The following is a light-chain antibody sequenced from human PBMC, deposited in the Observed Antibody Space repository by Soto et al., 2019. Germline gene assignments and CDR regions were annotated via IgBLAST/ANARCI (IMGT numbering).Light chain of an antibody. V-gene: IGKV3-15*01. CDR3: QQYNNWPKQ. Sequence: EIVMTQSPATLSVSPGERATLSCRASQSVSSNLAWYQQKPGQAPRLLIYGASTRATGIPARFSGSGSGTEFTLTISSLQSEDFAVYYCQQYNNWPKQFGQGTK. J-gene: IGKJ1*01. CDR1: QSVSSN. CDR2: GAS.